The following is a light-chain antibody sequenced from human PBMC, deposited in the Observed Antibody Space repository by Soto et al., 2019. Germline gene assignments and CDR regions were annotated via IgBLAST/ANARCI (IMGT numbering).Light chain of an antibody. V-gene: IGKV1-5*03. Sequence: DIQMTQSPSTLSAFVGDRVTITCRASQSVDRYLAWYQQKPGKVPKLLIYRASTLESGVPSRFSGSGSGTEFTLTISSLQPDDFATYYCQQYNFYSWTFGQGTKVEVK. J-gene: IGKJ1*01. CDR2: RAS. CDR1: QSVDRY. CDR3: QQYNFYSWT.